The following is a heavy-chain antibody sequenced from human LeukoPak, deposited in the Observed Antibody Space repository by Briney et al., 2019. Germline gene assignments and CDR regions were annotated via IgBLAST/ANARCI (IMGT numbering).Heavy chain of an antibody. D-gene: IGHD6-6*01. J-gene: IGHJ4*02. CDR1: GGSISSYY. Sequence: SETLSLTCTVSGGSISSYYWSWIRQPPGKGLEWIGYIYYSGSTNYNPSLKSRVTISVDTSKNQFSLKLSSVTAADTAVYYCARHEEQLGPPSVEPFDYWGQGTLVTVSS. CDR3: ARHEEQLGPPSVEPFDY. V-gene: IGHV4-59*08. CDR2: IYYSGST.